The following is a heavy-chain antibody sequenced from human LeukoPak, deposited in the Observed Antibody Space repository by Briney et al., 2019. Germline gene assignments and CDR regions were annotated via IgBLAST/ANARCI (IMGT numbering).Heavy chain of an antibody. Sequence: GGSLRLSCAASGFTFDGYGMTWVRQAPGKGLEWVSDINWNGGSIGYADSVKGRYTVSRDNANNNLYLQMNSLRAEDTAFYYCAREKYDSSGYYTDNDYFDYWGQGTLVTVSS. CDR1: GFTFDGYG. D-gene: IGHD3-22*01. CDR3: AREKYDSSGYYTDNDYFDY. V-gene: IGHV3-20*04. CDR2: INWNGGSI. J-gene: IGHJ4*02.